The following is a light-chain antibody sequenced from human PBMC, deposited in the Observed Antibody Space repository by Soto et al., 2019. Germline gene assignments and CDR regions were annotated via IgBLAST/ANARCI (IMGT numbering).Light chain of an antibody. Sequence: EVVLTQSPATLALSTGERAAVSCRASQSVTSYLAWYQQRPGQAPRLLIYDASRRATGIPARFSGSGSGADFTLTSSSLEPEDFAVYYCQQRSSWPITFGQGTRLEI. V-gene: IGKV3-11*01. CDR2: DAS. J-gene: IGKJ5*01. CDR3: QQRSSWPIT. CDR1: QSVTSY.